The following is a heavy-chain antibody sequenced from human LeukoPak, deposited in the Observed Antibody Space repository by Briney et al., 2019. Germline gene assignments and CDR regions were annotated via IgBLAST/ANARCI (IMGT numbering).Heavy chain of an antibody. J-gene: IGHJ4*02. D-gene: IGHD3-10*01. CDR2: ISSSSSTI. CDR3: ARDLSAVLWFGELLFDY. Sequence: GGSLRLSCAASGFTFSSYSMNWVRQAPGKGLEWVSYISSSSSTIYYADSVKGRFTISRDNAKNSLYLQMNSLRAEDTAVYYCARDLSAVLWFGELLFDYWGQGTLVTVSS. CDR1: GFTFSSYS. V-gene: IGHV3-48*01.